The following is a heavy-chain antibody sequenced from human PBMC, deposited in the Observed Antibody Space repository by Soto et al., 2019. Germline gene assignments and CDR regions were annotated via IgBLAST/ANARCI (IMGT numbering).Heavy chain of an antibody. Sequence: PSETLSLTCTVSGGSISSYYWRWIRQPPGKGLEWIGYIYYSGSTNYNPSLKSRVTISVDTSKNQFSLKLSSVTAADTAVYYCAEVWGGYNYYFDYWGQGTLVTVSS. CDR3: AEVWGGYNYYFDY. CDR1: GGSISSYY. V-gene: IGHV4-59*01. CDR2: IYYSGST. D-gene: IGHD5-12*01. J-gene: IGHJ4*02.